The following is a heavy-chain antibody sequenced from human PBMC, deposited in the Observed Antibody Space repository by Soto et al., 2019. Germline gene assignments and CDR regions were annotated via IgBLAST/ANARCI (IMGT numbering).Heavy chain of an antibody. CDR1: GYTFSTYG. D-gene: IGHD5-18*01. J-gene: IGHJ3*02. CDR2: IGAYNGDT. CDR3: ARHRGYSPDSFDI. V-gene: IGHV1-18*01. Sequence: ASVKVSCKASGYTFSTYGISWVRQAPGQGLKWMGWIGAYNGDTNYAQKLQGRVTMTTDTSTSTAYMELTSLRSDDTAIYYCARHRGYSPDSFDIWGQGTMVPVSS.